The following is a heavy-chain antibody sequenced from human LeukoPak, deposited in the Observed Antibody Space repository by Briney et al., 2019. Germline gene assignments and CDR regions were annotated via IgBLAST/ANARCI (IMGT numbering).Heavy chain of an antibody. D-gene: IGHD1-14*01. V-gene: IGHV1-69*01. CDR2: IFPIFGTA. J-gene: IGHJ3*02. Sequence: GSSVKVSCKASGGTFSSYAISWVREGPGQRVEWMGGIFPIFGTANYAQKFQGRVTITADESTSTAYMELSSLRSEDTAVYYCARSSGAGDAFDIWGQGTMVTVSS. CDR3: ARSSGAGDAFDI. CDR1: GGTFSSYA.